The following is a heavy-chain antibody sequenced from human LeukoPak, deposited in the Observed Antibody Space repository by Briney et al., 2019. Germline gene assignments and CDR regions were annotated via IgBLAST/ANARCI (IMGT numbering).Heavy chain of an antibody. CDR1: GLPFTNCA. J-gene: IGHJ4*02. D-gene: IGHD4-17*01. V-gene: IGHV3-21*01. CDR3: ARGGRTVTTVFDY. Sequence: GGSLRLSCAASGLPFTNCAMSWVRQAPGQGLEWVSLISGRGADTSYADSVKGRFPISRDNAKNSLYLQMNSLRAEDTAVYFCARGGRTVTTVFDYWGQGTLVTVSS. CDR2: ISGRGADT.